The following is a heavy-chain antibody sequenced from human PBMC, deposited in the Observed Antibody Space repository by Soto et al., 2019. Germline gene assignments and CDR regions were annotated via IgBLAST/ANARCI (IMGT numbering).Heavy chain of an antibody. J-gene: IGHJ1*01. V-gene: IGHV3-15*01. CDR2: IKSKTDGGTT. Sequence: PGGSLRLSCVASGFTFTNAWMSWVRQAPGKGLEWVGRIKSKTDGGTTDYAAPVKGRFTISRDDSKNTLYLQMNSLKTEDTAVYYCTTARGTYGAEYFQHWGQGTLVTVSS. CDR1: GFTFTNAW. CDR3: TTARGTYGAEYFQH. D-gene: IGHD4-17*01.